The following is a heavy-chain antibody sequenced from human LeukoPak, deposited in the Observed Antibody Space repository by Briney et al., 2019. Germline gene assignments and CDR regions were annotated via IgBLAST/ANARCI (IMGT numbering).Heavy chain of an antibody. D-gene: IGHD3-10*01. J-gene: IGHJ6*04. V-gene: IGHV3-7*03. CDR2: IKQDGSEK. Sequence: GGSLRLSCAASGFTFSSYWMSWVRQAPGKGLEWVANIKQDGSEKYYVDSVEGRFTISRHNAKNSLYLQMNSLRAEDTAVYYCARSYGSVPMDVWGKGTTVTVSS. CDR3: ARSYGSVPMDV. CDR1: GFTFSSYW.